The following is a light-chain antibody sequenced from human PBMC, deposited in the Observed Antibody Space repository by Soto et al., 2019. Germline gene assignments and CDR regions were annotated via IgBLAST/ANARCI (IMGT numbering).Light chain of an antibody. Sequence: EIVLTQSPGTLSLSPGERATLSCRASQNIRSNYLAWYQQKPGQAPRLLISDASTRAAGIPDRLSGSGSGTDFTLTISRLEPEDFAVYYCQQHGSSPLTFGGGTKVEI. CDR3: QQHGSSPLT. CDR1: QNIRSNY. J-gene: IGKJ4*01. CDR2: DAS. V-gene: IGKV3-20*01.